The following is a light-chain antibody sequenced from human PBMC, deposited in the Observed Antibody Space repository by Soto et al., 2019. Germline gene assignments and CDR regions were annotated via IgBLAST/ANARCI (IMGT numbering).Light chain of an antibody. J-gene: IGKJ5*01. Sequence: EIVLTQSPGTLSLSPGERATLSCRASQSVSSGHLAWYQQKPGQAPRLLISGASSRATGIPDRFSGSGSGTDFTLTISRLEPEDFALYFCRQYGGSPITFGQGTRLEIK. CDR2: GAS. V-gene: IGKV3-20*01. CDR3: RQYGGSPIT. CDR1: QSVSSGH.